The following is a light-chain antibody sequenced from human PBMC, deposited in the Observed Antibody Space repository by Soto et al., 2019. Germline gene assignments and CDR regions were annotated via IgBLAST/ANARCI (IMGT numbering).Light chain of an antibody. CDR1: QSMSSN. CDR2: GAS. J-gene: IGKJ5*01. CDR3: QQRSTWPASIT. Sequence: EIVSPQSPGTLSVSPVARAPLYCSARQSMSSNLAWYQQRPGQAPRLLIYGASTRATGIPARFSGSGSGTDFTLTISSLQSEDFAGYYGQQRSTWPASITGGQGTRLEIK. V-gene: IGKV3-15*01.